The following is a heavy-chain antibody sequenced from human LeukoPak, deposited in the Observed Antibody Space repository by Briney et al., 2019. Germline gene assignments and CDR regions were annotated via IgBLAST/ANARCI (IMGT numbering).Heavy chain of an antibody. CDR2: ISDSGTST. J-gene: IGHJ4*02. CDR1: GFTFRNYG. CDR3: ARGGIE. V-gene: IGHV3-23*01. Sequence: GGSLRLSCAASGFTFRNYGMSWVRQAPGKGLEWVSAISDSGTSTYYADSVKGRFTISRDNSKNTLYLQMNSLRAEDTAVYYCARGGIEWGQGTLVTVSS. D-gene: IGHD1-14*01.